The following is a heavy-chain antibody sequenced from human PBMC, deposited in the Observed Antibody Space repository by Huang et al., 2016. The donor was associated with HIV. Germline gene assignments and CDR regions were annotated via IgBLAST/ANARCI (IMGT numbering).Heavy chain of an antibody. CDR3: ARDTDVRGGLDY. Sequence: EVQLVESGGGLVQPGGSLRLSCAASGFTFSSYWMHWVRQAPGKGGVWVSRINSDGSSTNYADSVKGRFTISRDNVKNTLYLQMNSLRAEDTAVYYCARDTDVRGGLDYWGQGTLVTVSS. CDR1: GFTFSSYW. J-gene: IGHJ4*02. V-gene: IGHV3-74*01. D-gene: IGHD4-17*01. CDR2: INSDGSST.